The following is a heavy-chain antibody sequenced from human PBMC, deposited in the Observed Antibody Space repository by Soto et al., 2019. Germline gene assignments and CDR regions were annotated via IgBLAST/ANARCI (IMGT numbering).Heavy chain of an antibody. V-gene: IGHV3-30-3*01. CDR1: GFTFSSYA. J-gene: IGHJ6*02. CDR3: AREGVYRYCSSTSCTNYYYSGMDV. D-gene: IGHD2-2*01. CDR2: ISYDGSNK. Sequence: GGSLRLSFAASGFTFSSYAMHWVRQAPGKGLEWVAVISYDGSNKYYADSVKGRFTISRDNSKNTLYLQMNSLRAEDTAVYYGAREGVYRYCSSTSCTNYYYSGMDVWGQGPMVTVSS.